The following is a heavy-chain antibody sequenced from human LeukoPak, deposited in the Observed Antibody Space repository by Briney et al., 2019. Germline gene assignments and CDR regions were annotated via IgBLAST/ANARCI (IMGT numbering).Heavy chain of an antibody. Sequence: ASVKVSCKASGGTFSSYAISWVRQAPGQGLEWMGRIIPILGIANYAQKFQGRVTITADKSTSTAYMELSSLRSEDTAVYYCARGLGQMARIDYWGQGTLVTVS. CDR3: ARGLGQMARIDY. J-gene: IGHJ4*02. V-gene: IGHV1-69*04. D-gene: IGHD5-24*01. CDR2: IIPILGIA. CDR1: GGTFSSYA.